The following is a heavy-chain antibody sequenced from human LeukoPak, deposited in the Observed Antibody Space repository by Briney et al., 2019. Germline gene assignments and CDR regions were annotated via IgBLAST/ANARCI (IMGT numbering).Heavy chain of an antibody. Sequence: SVKVSCKASGGTFSSYTISWVRQAPGQGLEWMGRIIPILGIANYAQKFQGRVTTTADKSTSTAYMELSSLRSEDTAVYYCARGIDSSGVDYWGQGTLVTVSS. CDR1: GGTFSSYT. V-gene: IGHV1-69*02. CDR2: IIPILGIA. J-gene: IGHJ4*02. CDR3: ARGIDSSGVDY. D-gene: IGHD6-19*01.